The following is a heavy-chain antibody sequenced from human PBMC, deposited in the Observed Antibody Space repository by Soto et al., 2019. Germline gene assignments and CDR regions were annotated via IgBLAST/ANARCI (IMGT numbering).Heavy chain of an antibody. Sequence: GGSLRLSCTGSGFTFSSYWMSWVRQAPGKGLKWVANIKEDGSEKNYVDSVQGRFTISRDNAKNILYLQMNSLRADDTAVYYCARDFQPNYGSSWAHHWGQGALVTGSS. J-gene: IGHJ5*02. CDR1: GFTFSSYW. D-gene: IGHD6-13*01. V-gene: IGHV3-7*01. CDR3: ARDFQPNYGSSWAHH. CDR2: IKEDGSEK.